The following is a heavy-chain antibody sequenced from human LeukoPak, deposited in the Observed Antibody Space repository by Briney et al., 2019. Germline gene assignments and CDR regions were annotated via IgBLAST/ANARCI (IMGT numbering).Heavy chain of an antibody. CDR1: GGTFSSYA. V-gene: IGHV1-69*05. Sequence: SVKVSCKASGGTFSSYAISWVRQAPGQGLEWMGRIIPIFGTANYAQKFQGRVTITTDESTSTAYMELSSLRPEDTAVYYCARPDGSDAFDIWGQGTMVTVSS. CDR2: IIPIFGTA. D-gene: IGHD5-24*01. CDR3: ARPDGSDAFDI. J-gene: IGHJ3*02.